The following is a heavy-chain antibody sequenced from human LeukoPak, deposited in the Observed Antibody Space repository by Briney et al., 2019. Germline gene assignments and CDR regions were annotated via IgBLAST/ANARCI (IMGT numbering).Heavy chain of an antibody. CDR2: IIPIFGTA. V-gene: IGHV1-69*06. CDR3: ARDSGSYRDYMDV. J-gene: IGHJ6*03. D-gene: IGHD1-26*01. CDR1: GGTFSSYA. Sequence: ASVKVSCKASGGTFSSYAISWVRQAPGQGLEWMGGIIPIFGTANYAQKFQGRVTITADKSTSTAYVELSSLRSEDTAVYYCARDSGSYRDYMDVWGKGTTVTVSS.